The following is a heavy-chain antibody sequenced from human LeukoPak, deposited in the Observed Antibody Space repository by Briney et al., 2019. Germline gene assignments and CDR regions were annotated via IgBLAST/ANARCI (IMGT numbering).Heavy chain of an antibody. Sequence: PSETLSLTCTVSGGSISSYYWSWIRQPAGKGLEWIGRIYTSGSTNYNPSLKSRVTMSVATSKNQFSLKLSSVTGADTAVYYCAKASWVSSANAVLWGQGTVVTVS. D-gene: IGHD3-10*01. CDR2: IYTSGST. CDR3: AKASWVSSANAVL. J-gene: IGHJ4*02. CDR1: GGSISSYY. V-gene: IGHV4-4*07.